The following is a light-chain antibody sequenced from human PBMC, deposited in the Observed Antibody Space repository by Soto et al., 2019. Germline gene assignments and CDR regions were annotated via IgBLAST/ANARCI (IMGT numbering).Light chain of an antibody. CDR3: QQRTDGWT. CDR1: QSVSSA. J-gene: IGKJ1*01. V-gene: IGKV3-11*01. CDR2: DAS. Sequence: EIVLTQSPATLSLSPGERATLSCRASQSVSSALGWYQQNPGQPPRLLIYDASKRVTGIPARFSGSGSGTDFTLAISSLEPEDFAVYFCQQRTDGWTFGQGTKV.